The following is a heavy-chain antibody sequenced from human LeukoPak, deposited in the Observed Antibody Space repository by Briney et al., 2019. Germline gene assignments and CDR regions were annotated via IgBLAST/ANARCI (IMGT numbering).Heavy chain of an antibody. D-gene: IGHD6-19*01. CDR2: IKQDGSEK. CDR3: ARGRGGIAVYYFDY. V-gene: IGHV3-7*01. Sequence: GGSLRLSCAASGFTFSSYWMSWVRQAPGKGLEWVANIKQDGSEKYYVDSVKGRFTISRDNAKNSLYLQMNSLRAEDTAVYYCARGRGGIAVYYFDYWGQGTLVTASS. CDR1: GFTFSSYW. J-gene: IGHJ4*02.